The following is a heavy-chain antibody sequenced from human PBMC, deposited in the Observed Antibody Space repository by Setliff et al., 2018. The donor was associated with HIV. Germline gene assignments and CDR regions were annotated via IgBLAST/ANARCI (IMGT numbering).Heavy chain of an antibody. V-gene: IGHV3-9*01. CDR1: GFTFNAYA. J-gene: IGHJ6*03. D-gene: IGHD6-13*01. Sequence: GGSLRLSCAASGFTFNAYAMHWVRQPPGKGLEWVSGISSNTDYIYYADSVKGRFTISRDNAKDTLYLQLNSVRAEDTALYYCARDFTQWQQLPDYMDVWGKGTAVTVSS. CDR3: ARDFTQWQQLPDYMDV. CDR2: ISSNTDYI.